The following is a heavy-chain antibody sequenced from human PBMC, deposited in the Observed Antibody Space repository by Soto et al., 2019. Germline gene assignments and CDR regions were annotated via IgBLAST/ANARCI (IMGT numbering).Heavy chain of an antibody. D-gene: IGHD5-18*01. Sequence: PVGSLRLSCAASGFTFSSYAMSWVRQAPGKGLEWVSAISGSGGSTYYADSVKGRFTISRDNSKNTLYLQMNSLRAEDTAVYYCAKALYSYGSGAVDYWGQGTLVTVSS. V-gene: IGHV3-23*01. CDR1: GFTFSSYA. CDR2: ISGSGGST. J-gene: IGHJ4*02. CDR3: AKALYSYGSGAVDY.